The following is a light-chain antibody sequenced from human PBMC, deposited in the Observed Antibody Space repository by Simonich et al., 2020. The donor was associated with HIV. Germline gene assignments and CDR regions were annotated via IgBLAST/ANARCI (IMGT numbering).Light chain of an antibody. V-gene: IGLV2-23*01. J-gene: IGLJ7*01. Sequence: QSALTQPASVSGSPGQSITISCTGTSSDVGSYNLVSWYQQHPGKAPKLMIYEGNKRPSGVSNRVSGSKSGNTASLTISGLQAEDEADYYCCSYAGSSTAVFGGGTQLTVL. CDR2: EGN. CDR1: SSDVGSYNL. CDR3: CSYAGSSTAV.